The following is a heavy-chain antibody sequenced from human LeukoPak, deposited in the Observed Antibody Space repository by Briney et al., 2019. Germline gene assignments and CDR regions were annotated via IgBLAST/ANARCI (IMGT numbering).Heavy chain of an antibody. D-gene: IGHD5-18*01. J-gene: IGHJ4*02. V-gene: IGHV4-61*01. CDR2: IYYSGST. CDR3: ARVQPAYSYGYGIDY. CDR1: GGSIGSGSYY. Sequence: SETLSLTCTVSGGSIGSGSYYWSWIRQPPGKGLEWIGYIYYSGSTNYNPSLKSRVTISVDTSKNQFSLKLSSVTAADTAVYYCARVQPAYSYGYGIDYWGQGTLVTVSS.